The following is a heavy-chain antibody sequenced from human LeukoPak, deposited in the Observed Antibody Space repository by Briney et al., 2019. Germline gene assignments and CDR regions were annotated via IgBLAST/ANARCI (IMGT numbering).Heavy chain of an antibody. V-gene: IGHV1-24*01. CDR1: GYTLTELS. Sequence: ASVKVSCKVSGYTLTELSMHWVRQAPGKGLEWMGGFDPEDGETIYAQKFQGRVTMTEDTSTDTAYMELSSLRSEDTAVYYCATHTMVRGVLYYYYGMDVWGQGTTVTVSS. CDR2: FDPEDGET. CDR3: ATHTMVRGVLYYYYGMDV. J-gene: IGHJ6*02. D-gene: IGHD3-10*01.